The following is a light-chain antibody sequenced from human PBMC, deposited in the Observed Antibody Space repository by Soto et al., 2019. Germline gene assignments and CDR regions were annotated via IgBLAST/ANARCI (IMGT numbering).Light chain of an antibody. CDR1: SSDVGGYNY. V-gene: IGLV2-14*01. Sequence: QSVLTQPASVSGSPGQSITISCTRTSSDVGGYNYVSWYQQHPGKAPKLMIYDVSNRPSGVSNRFSGSKSGNTASLTISGLQDEDEADYYCSSYTSSSTPYVFGTGTKVTVL. CDR3: SSYTSSSTPYV. CDR2: DVS. J-gene: IGLJ1*01.